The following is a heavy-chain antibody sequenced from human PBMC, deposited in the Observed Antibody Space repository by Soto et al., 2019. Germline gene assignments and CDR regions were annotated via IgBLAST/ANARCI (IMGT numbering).Heavy chain of an antibody. V-gene: IGHV3-30*18. CDR2: ISFDGSTK. CDR3: AKNSFSGSKRILDS. D-gene: IGHD1-26*01. Sequence: GGSLRLSCAASGFRDGFPFSDYDMHWVRQAPGKGLEWVALISFDGSTKNYVDSVEGRFTISRDNSRDTLFLQMDSLRPEDTAVYYCAKNSFSGSKRILDSWGQGTLVTVSS. CDR1: GFRDGFPFSDYD. J-gene: IGHJ4*02.